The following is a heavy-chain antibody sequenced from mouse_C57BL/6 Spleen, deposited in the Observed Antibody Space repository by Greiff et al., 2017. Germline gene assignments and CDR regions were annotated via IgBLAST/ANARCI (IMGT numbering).Heavy chain of an antibody. CDR1: GFNIKDYY. CDR2: IDPEDGET. Sequence: EVQRVESGAELVKPGASVKLSCTASGFNIKDYYMHWVKQRTEQGLEWIGRIDPEDGETKYAPQFQGKATITADTSSNTAYLQLSSLTSENTAVYYCAREGVAGDYWGQGTTLTVSS. J-gene: IGHJ2*01. V-gene: IGHV14-2*01. CDR3: AREGVAGDY. D-gene: IGHD1-1*01.